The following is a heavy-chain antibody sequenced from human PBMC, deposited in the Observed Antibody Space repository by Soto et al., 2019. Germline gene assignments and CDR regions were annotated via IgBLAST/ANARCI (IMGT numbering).Heavy chain of an antibody. J-gene: IGHJ4*02. CDR2: ITGSSGRT. V-gene: IGHV3-23*01. Sequence: SLRLSCAASGFTFSNYAMNWVRQAPGKGLEWVSGITGSSGRTFYADSVKGRFTISRDNSKNTVYLQVNSVRADDTAVYYCAKEYTSTSRGSFDYWGQGALVTVSS. CDR3: AKEYTSTSRGSFDY. D-gene: IGHD1-26*01. CDR1: GFTFSNYA.